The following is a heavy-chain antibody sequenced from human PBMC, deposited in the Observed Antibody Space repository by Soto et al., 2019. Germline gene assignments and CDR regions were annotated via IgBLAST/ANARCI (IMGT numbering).Heavy chain of an antibody. J-gene: IGHJ4*01. CDR1: GGSISSSSYY. V-gene: IGHV4-39*01. CDR2: IYYSGST. CDR3: ARRYYDILTGYYDY. D-gene: IGHD3-9*01. Sequence: SETRSLTCTVSGGSISSSSYYWGWIRQPPGKGLEWIGIIYYSGSTYYNPSLKIRVTISVDTTKNQFSLKLSSVTAADTAVYYCARRYYDILTGYYDYWGHGTLVTVSS.